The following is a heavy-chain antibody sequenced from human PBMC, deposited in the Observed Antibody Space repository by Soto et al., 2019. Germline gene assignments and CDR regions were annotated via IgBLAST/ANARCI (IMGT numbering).Heavy chain of an antibody. J-gene: IGHJ1*01. CDR2: ISTSGGTT. D-gene: IGHD6-13*01. Sequence: GGSLRLSCAASGFTFSNFDMSWVRQAPGKGLEWVSGISTSGGTTYYADSVKGRFTSSRDNSKNTLYLQMTSLRAEDTAVYYCATGTAAPAHWGQGTLVTVSS. CDR1: GFTFSNFD. CDR3: ATGTAAPAH. V-gene: IGHV3-23*01.